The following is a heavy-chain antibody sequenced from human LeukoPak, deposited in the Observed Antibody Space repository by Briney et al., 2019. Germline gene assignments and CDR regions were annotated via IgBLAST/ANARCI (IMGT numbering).Heavy chain of an antibody. J-gene: IGHJ4*02. CDR3: ARLGIKSVGGLDY. CDR1: GYCFTSYW. V-gene: IGHV5-51*01. CDR2: IYPGDSDT. Sequence: GEYLKISCKGSGYCFTSYWVSWVRQMPGEGLEWMGIIYPGDSDTRYSPSFQGQVTISADKSISTAYLQWSSLKASDTAMYYCARLGIKSVGGLDYWGQGTLVTVSS.